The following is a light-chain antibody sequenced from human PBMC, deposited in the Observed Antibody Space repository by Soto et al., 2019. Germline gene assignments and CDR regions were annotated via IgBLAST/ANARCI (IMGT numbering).Light chain of an antibody. J-gene: IGKJ4*01. CDR3: QQYAESPLT. Sequence: ETVLTQSPGTVSLSPGESATLSCRASQSIGKSYLAWFQHKPGQAPRLLIYGASTRATGIPDRFRGSGSGTDCTLTVSRLESEDFAVYYCQQYAESPLTFGGGNKVEIK. CDR1: QSIGKSY. CDR2: GAS. V-gene: IGKV3-20*01.